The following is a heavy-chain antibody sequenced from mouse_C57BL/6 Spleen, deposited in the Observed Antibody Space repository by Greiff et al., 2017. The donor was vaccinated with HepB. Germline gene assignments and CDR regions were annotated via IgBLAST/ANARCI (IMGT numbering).Heavy chain of an antibody. CDR2: IDPENGDT. D-gene: IGHD1-1*01. CDR3: TTGQSFYYYGSSRVDY. Sequence: EVKLQESGAELVRPGASVKLSCTASGFNIKDDYMHWVKQRPEQGLEWIGWIDPENGDTEYASKFQGKATITADTSSNTAYLQLSSLTSEDTAVYYCTTGQSFYYYGSSRVDYWGQGTTLTVAS. J-gene: IGHJ2*01. V-gene: IGHV14-4*01. CDR1: GFNIKDDY.